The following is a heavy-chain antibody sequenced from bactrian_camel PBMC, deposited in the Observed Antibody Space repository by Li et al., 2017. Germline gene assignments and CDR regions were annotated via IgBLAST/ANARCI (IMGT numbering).Heavy chain of an antibody. V-gene: IGHV3S67*01. J-gene: IGHJ6*01. CDR2: NDRYDGK. Sequence: DVQLVESGGGSVQAGESLRLSCVVSGYRYSTYCMGWFRQAPGKEREGVAANDRYDGKWYADSVKGRFTVSQDNAKNTLYLAMNMLRPEDTATYYCAADLFSDLDTGELLLLTPIEDFGYWSQGTQVTVS. CDR3: AADLFSDLDTGELLLLTPIEDFGY. D-gene: IGHD2*01. CDR1: GYRYSTYC.